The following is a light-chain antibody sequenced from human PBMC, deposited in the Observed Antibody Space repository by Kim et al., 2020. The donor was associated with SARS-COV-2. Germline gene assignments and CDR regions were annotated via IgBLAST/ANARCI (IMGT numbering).Light chain of an antibody. Sequence: ASVGDRVTITCQASQDISDSLNWYQQKPGKPPTLLIYDASTLETGVPSRFSGGGSGTDFTFTISSLQTEDIATYYCQQYENVPITFGQGTRLEIK. CDR2: DAS. CDR1: QDISDS. J-gene: IGKJ5*01. V-gene: IGKV1-33*01. CDR3: QQYENVPIT.